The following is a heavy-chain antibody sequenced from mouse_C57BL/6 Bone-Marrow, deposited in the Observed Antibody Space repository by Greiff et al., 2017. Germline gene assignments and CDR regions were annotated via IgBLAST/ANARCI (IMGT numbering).Heavy chain of an antibody. CDR2: ISGGGGNT. Sequence: EVNVVESGGGLVKPGGSLKLSCAASGFTFSSYTMSWVRQTPEKRLEWVATISGGGGNTYYPDSVKGRFTISRDNAKNTLYLQMSSLGSEDTALYYCARLLRAYWGQGTLVTVSA. CDR3: ARLLRAY. CDR1: GFTFSSYT. J-gene: IGHJ3*01. V-gene: IGHV5-9*01. D-gene: IGHD1-1*01.